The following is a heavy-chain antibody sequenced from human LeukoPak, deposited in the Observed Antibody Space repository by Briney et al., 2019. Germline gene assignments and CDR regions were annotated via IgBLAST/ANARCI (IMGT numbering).Heavy chain of an antibody. J-gene: IGHJ6*03. V-gene: IGHV1-69*05. D-gene: IGHD3-10*01. CDR3: ARGPTTAYGSGRVYYYYMDV. CDR2: IIPIFGTA. Sequence: SVKVSCKVSGYTFTSYGISWVRQAPGQGLEWMGGIIPIFGTANYAQKFQGRVTITTDESTSTAYMELSSLRSEDTAVYYCARGPTTAYGSGRVYYYYMDVWGKGTTVTVSS. CDR1: GYTFTSYG.